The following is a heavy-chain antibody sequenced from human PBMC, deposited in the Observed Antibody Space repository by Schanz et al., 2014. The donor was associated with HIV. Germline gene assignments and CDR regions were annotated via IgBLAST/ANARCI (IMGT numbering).Heavy chain of an antibody. Sequence: QVQLVESGGGVVQPGRSLRLSCAASGFTFSSYGMHWVRQAPGKGLEWVAVISYDGINKYYEDSVKGRLTISRDNSKNTLYLQMKSLRAEDTAVYYCAKDRNHYDSRYRGKGNYYYYYGMDVWGQGTTVTVSS. J-gene: IGHJ6*02. V-gene: IGHV3-30*18. D-gene: IGHD3-22*01. CDR1: GFTFSSYG. CDR3: AKDRNHYDSRYRGKGNYYYYYGMDV. CDR2: ISYDGINK.